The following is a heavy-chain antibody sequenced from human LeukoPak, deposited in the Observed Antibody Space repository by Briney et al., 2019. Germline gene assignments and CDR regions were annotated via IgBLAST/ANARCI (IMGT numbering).Heavy chain of an antibody. Sequence: ASVKVSCKTSGYTFSNYGISCVRQAPVQGLEWIGWISAYRGNTNNTQKFQGTVTITTDTSTTTVYMDLRGLRSVDTAVCYTARDAADSGNYSGSFYWGQGTLVTVSS. V-gene: IGHV1-18*01. CDR2: ISAYRGNT. J-gene: IGHJ4*02. CDR1: GYTFSNYG. D-gene: IGHD4-11*01. CDR3: ARDAADSGNYSGSFY.